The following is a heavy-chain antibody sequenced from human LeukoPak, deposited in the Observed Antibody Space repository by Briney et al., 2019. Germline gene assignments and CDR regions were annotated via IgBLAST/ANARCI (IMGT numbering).Heavy chain of an antibody. CDR3: ARDSDVPFDY. V-gene: IGHV3-7*01. CDR1: GLTFSDYY. J-gene: IGHJ4*02. D-gene: IGHD3-16*01. CDR2: IKQDGSEK. Sequence: GGSLRLSCAASGLTFSDYYMSWIRQAPGKGLEWVANIKQDGSEKYVDSVKGRFTISRDNAKNSLYLQMNSLRAEDTPVYYCARDSDVPFDYWGQGTLVTVSS.